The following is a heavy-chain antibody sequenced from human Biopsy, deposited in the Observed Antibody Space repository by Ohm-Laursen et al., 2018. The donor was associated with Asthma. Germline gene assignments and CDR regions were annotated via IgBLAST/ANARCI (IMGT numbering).Heavy chain of an antibody. Sequence: SLRLSCAASGFTFGDYWMSWVRQAPGKGLEWVSVIYSGGTSHTADSVRGRFTISRDYSKNTLYLQMHSLSAEDTAVYYCARGDSSNWSHYYFDYWGQGTLVTVSS. CDR1: GFTFGDYW. D-gene: IGHD3-22*01. J-gene: IGHJ4*02. CDR2: IYSGGTS. CDR3: ARGDSSNWSHYYFDY. V-gene: IGHV3-53*01.